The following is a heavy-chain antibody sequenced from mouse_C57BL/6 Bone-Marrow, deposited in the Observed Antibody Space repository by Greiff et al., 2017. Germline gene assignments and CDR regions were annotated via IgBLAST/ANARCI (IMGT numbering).Heavy chain of an antibody. D-gene: IGHD1-1*01. CDR1: GFSLSTIGLG. Sequence: QVTLKVSGPGILQPSQTLSLTCSFSGFSLSTIGLGVGWIRQPSGKGLEWLARIWWDDDKYYKPALKSRLTISKDTSKNQVFLKIANVDTADTATYYCARGTYYYDSSRFDYWGQGTTLTVSS. V-gene: IGHV8-8*01. J-gene: IGHJ2*01. CDR3: ARGTYYYDSSRFDY. CDR2: IWWDDDK.